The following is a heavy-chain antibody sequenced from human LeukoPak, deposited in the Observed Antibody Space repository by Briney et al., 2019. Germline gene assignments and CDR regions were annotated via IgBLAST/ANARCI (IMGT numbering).Heavy chain of an antibody. J-gene: IGHJ4*02. CDR2: IYPGDSET. CDR1: GYTFTSSW. Sequence: GESLKISCKGSGYTFTSSWIGWVRQMPGKGLEWMGIIYPGDSETRYSPSLKGQVTISADRFINTAYLRWSSLKASDTALYYCARVGDIVVVPAAEYYFDYWGQGTLVTVSS. V-gene: IGHV5-51*01. D-gene: IGHD2-2*01. CDR3: ARVGDIVVVPAAEYYFDY.